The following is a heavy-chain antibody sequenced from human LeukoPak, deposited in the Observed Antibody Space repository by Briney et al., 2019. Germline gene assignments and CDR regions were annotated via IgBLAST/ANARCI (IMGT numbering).Heavy chain of an antibody. Sequence: PSETLSLTCSVSGASLTRPTYYQWSWIRQPPGKGLELIGSLFSTGSATLNPSLKSRVTMSLDTSKSQFSLKLSSVTAEDSAVYYCAGFKSGGFSYFDSWGQGTLVAVSS. V-gene: IGHV4-61*01. CDR2: LFSTGSA. D-gene: IGHD3-3*01. J-gene: IGHJ4*02. CDR3: AGFKSGGFSYFDS. CDR1: GASLTRPTYY.